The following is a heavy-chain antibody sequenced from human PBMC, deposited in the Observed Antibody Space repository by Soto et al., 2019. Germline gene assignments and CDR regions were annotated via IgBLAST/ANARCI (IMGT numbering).Heavy chain of an antibody. CDR2: ISSTTNYI. CDR3: ARESEDLTSNFDY. Sequence: PGGSLRLSCAASGFTFTSYSMNWFRQAPGKGLEWVSSISSTTNYIYYGDSMKGRFTISRDNAKNSLYLEMNSLRAEDTAVYYCARESEDLTSNFDYWGQGTLVTVS. V-gene: IGHV3-21*06. CDR1: GFTFTSYS. J-gene: IGHJ4*02.